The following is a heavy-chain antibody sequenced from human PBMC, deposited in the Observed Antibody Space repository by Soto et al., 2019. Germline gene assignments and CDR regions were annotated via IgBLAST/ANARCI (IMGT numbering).Heavy chain of an antibody. CDR2: SRNKAKSYTT. V-gene: IGHV3-72*01. CDR3: TRDLLVGRGMDV. Sequence: GGSLRLSCSASGFTSSDHYMDWVRQAPGKGLAWVARSRNKAKSYTTEYAASVKGRFTISRDESKNSLYLQMNSLKVEDTAVYYCTRDLLVGRGMDVWGQGTTVTVSS. CDR1: GFTSSDHY. D-gene: IGHD2-8*02. J-gene: IGHJ6*02.